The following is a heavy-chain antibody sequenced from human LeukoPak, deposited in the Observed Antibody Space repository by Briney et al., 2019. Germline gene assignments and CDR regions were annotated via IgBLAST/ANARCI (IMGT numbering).Heavy chain of an antibody. D-gene: IGHD2-15*01. CDR2: ISSSGSII. Sequence: GGSLRLSCAASGFTFSSYEMTWVRQAPGKGLEWVSYISSSGSIIYYADSVKGRFTISRDNAKNSLYLQMNSLRAEDTAVYYCARDCGGGSCYGPYDAFDIWGQGTMVTVSS. CDR1: GFTFSSYE. J-gene: IGHJ3*02. V-gene: IGHV3-48*03. CDR3: ARDCGGGSCYGPYDAFDI.